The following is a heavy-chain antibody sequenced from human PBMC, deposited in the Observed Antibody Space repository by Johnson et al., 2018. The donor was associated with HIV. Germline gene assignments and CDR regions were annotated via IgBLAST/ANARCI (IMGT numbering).Heavy chain of an antibody. J-gene: IGHJ3*02. D-gene: IGHD6-19*01. V-gene: IGHV3-20*04. CDR2: INWNGGST. CDR3: ARGFAGSGWYSHRPVGAFEI. Sequence: VQLVESGGGVVRPGGSLRLSCAASGFTFDDYGMSWVRQAPGKGLEWVSGINWNGGSTGYADSVKGRFTISRDNAKNSLYLQMNSLRAEDTALYYCARGFAGSGWYSHRPVGAFEIWGQGTMVTVSS. CDR1: GFTFDDYG.